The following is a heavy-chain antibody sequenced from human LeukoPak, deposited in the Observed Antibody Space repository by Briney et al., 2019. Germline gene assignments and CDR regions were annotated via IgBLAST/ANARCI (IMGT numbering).Heavy chain of an antibody. D-gene: IGHD1-26*01. CDR2: IYYSGST. Sequence: SETLSLTCTVSGGSISSYYWSWIRQPPGKGLEWIGYIYYSGSTNYNPSLKSRVTISVDTSKNQFSLKLSSVTAADTAVYYCARVWELPWYYFDYWGQGTLVTVSS. V-gene: IGHV4-59*01. CDR1: GGSISSYY. CDR3: ARVWELPWYYFDY. J-gene: IGHJ4*02.